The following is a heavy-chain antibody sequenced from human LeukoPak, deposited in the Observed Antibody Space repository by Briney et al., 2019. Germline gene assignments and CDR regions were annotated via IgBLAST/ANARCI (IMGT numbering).Heavy chain of an antibody. CDR1: GFTFSSNY. J-gene: IGHJ4*02. V-gene: IGHV3-66*01. CDR3: ARDLRGSLDS. Sequence: PGGSLTLSCAASGFTFSSNYMSGVRQAPGKGLEWVSVIYSGGSTYYADSVKGRFTISRDNSKNTLYLQMNSLRAEDTAVYYCARDLRGSLDSWGQGTLVTVSS. D-gene: IGHD3-10*01. CDR2: IYSGGST.